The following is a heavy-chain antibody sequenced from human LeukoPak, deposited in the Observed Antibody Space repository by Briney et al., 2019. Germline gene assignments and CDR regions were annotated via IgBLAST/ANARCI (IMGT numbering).Heavy chain of an antibody. V-gene: IGHV4-59*01. D-gene: IGHD1-1*01. J-gene: IGHJ4*02. Sequence: PSETLSLTCTVSGGSISSYYWSWIRQPPVKGLEWIGYIYYSGSTNYNPSLKSRVTISVDTSKNQFSLKLSSVTAADTAVYYCASSGTTGGYYSWGQGTLVTVSS. CDR1: GGSISSYY. CDR2: IYYSGST. CDR3: ASSGTTGGYYS.